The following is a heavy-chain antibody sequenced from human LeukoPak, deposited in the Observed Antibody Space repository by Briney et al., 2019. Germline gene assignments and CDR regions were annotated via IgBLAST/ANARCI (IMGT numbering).Heavy chain of an antibody. J-gene: IGHJ5*02. CDR2: IYTSGST. CDR3: ARIRGITIFGVVTLYNWFDP. V-gene: IGHV4-4*09. Sequence: PSETLSLTCTVSGGSISSYYWSWIRQPAGKGLEWIGYIYTSGSTNYNPSLKSRVTISVDTSKNQFSLKLSSVTAADTAVYYCARIRGITIFGVVTLYNWFDPWGQGTLVTVSS. CDR1: GGSISSYY. D-gene: IGHD3-3*01.